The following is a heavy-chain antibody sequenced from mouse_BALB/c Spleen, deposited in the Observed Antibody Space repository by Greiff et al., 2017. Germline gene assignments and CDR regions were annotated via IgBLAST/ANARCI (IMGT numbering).Heavy chain of an antibody. J-gene: IGHJ4*01. Sequence: EVQVVESGGGLVQPGGSLKLSCAASGFTFSSYTMSWVRQTPEKRLEWVAYISNGGGSTYYPDTVKGRFTISRDNAKNTLYLQMSSLKSEDTAMYYCARQGGNYAMDYWGQGTSVTVSS. CDR1: GFTFSSYT. CDR3: ARQGGNYAMDY. CDR2: ISNGGGST. V-gene: IGHV5-12-2*01.